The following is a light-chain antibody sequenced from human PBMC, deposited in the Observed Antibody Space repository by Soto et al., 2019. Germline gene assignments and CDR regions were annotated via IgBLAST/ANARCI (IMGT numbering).Light chain of an antibody. J-gene: IGKJ4*01. CDR3: QQRSNWPGLT. CDR1: QSVNSY. Sequence: EIVLTQSPATLSLSPGERATLSCRASQSVNSYLAWYQQKPGQAPRLLIHDVSNRATGISARFSGSGSGTDFTLTISSLEPEDSAVYYCQQRSNWPGLTFGGGTKVEIK. V-gene: IGKV3-11*01. CDR2: DVS.